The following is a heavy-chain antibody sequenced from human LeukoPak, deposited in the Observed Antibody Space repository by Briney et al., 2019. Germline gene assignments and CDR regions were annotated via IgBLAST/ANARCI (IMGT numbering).Heavy chain of an antibody. CDR3: ATETNGRHYDY. D-gene: IGHD1-14*01. CDR1: GLTFSTSG. Sequence: GGSLRLSCTASGLTFSTSGFNWVRQAPGKGLEWVASIGPTGSDRYHADSIKGRFTISRDNANNFLYLQMNSLRAEDTAVYYCATETNGRHYDYWGQGTLLTVYS. CDR2: IGPTGSDR. V-gene: IGHV3-21*06. J-gene: IGHJ4*02.